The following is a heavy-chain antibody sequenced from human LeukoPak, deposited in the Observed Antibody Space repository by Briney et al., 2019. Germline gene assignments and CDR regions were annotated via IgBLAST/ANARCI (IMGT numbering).Heavy chain of an antibody. J-gene: IGHJ4*02. V-gene: IGHV4-34*01. CDR1: SGSFSGYY. D-gene: IGHD3-10*01. CDR3: ARGFGSGSYYNY. CDR2: INRGGST. Sequence: SETLSLTCAVYSGSFSGYYWSWIRQPPGKGLEWIGEINRGGSTNYNPSLKSRVTISVDTSKNQFSLKLTSVTAADTAVYYCARGFGSGSYYNYWGQGTLVTVSS.